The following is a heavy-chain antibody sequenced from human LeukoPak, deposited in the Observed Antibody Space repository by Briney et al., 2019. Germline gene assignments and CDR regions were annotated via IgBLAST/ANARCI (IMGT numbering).Heavy chain of an antibody. CDR1: GFTFSSYS. V-gene: IGHV3-21*01. D-gene: IGHD3-10*01. CDR2: ISSSSSNI. Sequence: PGGSLRLSCAASGFTFSSYSMNWVRQAPGKGLEWVSSISSSSSNIYYADSVKGRFTISRDNAKNSLYLQMNSLRAEDTAVYYCAKEFSEVWFGEFLRASDYWGQGTLVTVSS. J-gene: IGHJ4*02. CDR3: AKEFSEVWFGEFLRASDY.